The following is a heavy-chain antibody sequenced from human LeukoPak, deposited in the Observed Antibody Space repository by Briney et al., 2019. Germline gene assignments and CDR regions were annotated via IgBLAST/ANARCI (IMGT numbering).Heavy chain of an antibody. J-gene: IGHJ6*02. D-gene: IGHD1-1*01. V-gene: IGHV4-31*03. CDR2: IYYSGST. Sequence: PSETLSLTCTVSGGSISSGGYYWSWIRQHPGKGLEWIGYIYYSGSTYYNPSLKSRVTISVDTSKNQFSLKLSSVTAADTAVYYCARGHDTPRTKREYYYGMDVWGQGTTVTVSS. CDR1: GGSISSGGYY. CDR3: ARGHDTPRTKREYYYGMDV.